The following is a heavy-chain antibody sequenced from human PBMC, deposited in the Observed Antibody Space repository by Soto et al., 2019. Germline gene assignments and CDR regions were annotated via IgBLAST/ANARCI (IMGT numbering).Heavy chain of an antibody. J-gene: IGHJ4*02. D-gene: IGHD3-10*01. CDR2: IYHSGST. CDR3: AREGYYGSSSY. CDR1: GGSISSSGYS. V-gene: IGHV4-30-2*01. Sequence: SETLSLTCAVSGGSISSSGYSWSWIRQPPGKGLEWIGYIYHSGSTYYNPSLKSRVTISVDRSKNQFSLKLSSVTAADTAVYYCAREGYYGSSSYWGQGTLVTVSS.